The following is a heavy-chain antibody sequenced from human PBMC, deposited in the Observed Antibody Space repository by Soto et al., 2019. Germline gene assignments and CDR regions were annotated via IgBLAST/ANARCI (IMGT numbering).Heavy chain of an antibody. D-gene: IGHD3-9*01. CDR3: ARDREVDIAIFTYSYGLDV. J-gene: IGHJ6*02. Sequence: PGGSLRLSCAASGFAFDINGMTWVRQVPGKGLEWVSAISAGGGTTYYADPVKGRFTISRDNSKNMLYLQMNSLRAEDTAVYYCARDREVDIAIFTYSYGLDVWGQGTTVTVSS. CDR1: GFAFDING. V-gene: IGHV3-23*01. CDR2: ISAGGGTT.